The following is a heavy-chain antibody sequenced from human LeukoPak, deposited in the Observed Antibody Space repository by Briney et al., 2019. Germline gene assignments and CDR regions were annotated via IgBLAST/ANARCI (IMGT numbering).Heavy chain of an antibody. D-gene: IGHD6-19*01. V-gene: IGHV3-15*01. CDR1: GFTFSNAW. Sequence: GGSLRLSCAASGFTFSNAWMSWVRQAPGKGLEWVGRIKSKTDGGTTDYAAPVKGRFTISRDDSKNTLYLRMNSLKTEDTAVYYCTTDGSGWNRRIYYYYYYMDVWGKGTTVTISS. J-gene: IGHJ6*03. CDR3: TTDGSGWNRRIYYYYYYMDV. CDR2: IKSKTDGGTT.